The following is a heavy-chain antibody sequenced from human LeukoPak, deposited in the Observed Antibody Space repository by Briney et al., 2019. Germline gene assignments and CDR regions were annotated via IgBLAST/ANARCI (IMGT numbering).Heavy chain of an antibody. CDR2: ICGSGGFT. CDR1: GFAFNTYA. D-gene: IGHD6-19*01. CDR3: AKTTVGYSSGRYPGWPADC. Sequence: GGSLRLSCAASGFAFNTYAVSWVRQAPGKGLEWVSGICGSGGFTYYADSVKGRFTISRDNSKNTVYLQMNSLTADDTAVYYCAKTTVGYSSGRYPGWPADCWGQGTLVTVSP. J-gene: IGHJ4*02. V-gene: IGHV3-23*01.